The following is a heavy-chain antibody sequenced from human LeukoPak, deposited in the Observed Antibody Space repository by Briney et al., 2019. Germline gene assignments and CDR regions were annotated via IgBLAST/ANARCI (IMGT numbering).Heavy chain of an antibody. Sequence: PSETLSLTCTVSGGSISSSSYYWGWIRQPPGKGLEWIGSIYYSGSTYYNPSLKSRVTISVDTSKNQFSLKLSSVTAADTAVYYCARRPLRSPSAFDIWGQGTMVTVSS. D-gene: IGHD3-3*01. CDR3: ARRPLRSPSAFDI. CDR1: GGSISSSSYY. V-gene: IGHV4-39*01. J-gene: IGHJ3*02. CDR2: IYYSGST.